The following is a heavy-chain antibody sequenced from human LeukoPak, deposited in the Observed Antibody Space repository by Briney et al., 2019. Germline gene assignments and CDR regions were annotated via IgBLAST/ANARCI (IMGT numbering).Heavy chain of an antibody. CDR1: GYSISSGYY. CDR2: IYHSGST. V-gene: IGHV4-38-2*02. J-gene: IGHJ3*02. CDR3: ARGNQLLYPLGASDI. D-gene: IGHD2-2*02. Sequence: KPSETLSLTCTVSGYSISSGYYWGWIRQPPGKGLEWIGSIYHSGSTYYNPSLKSRVTISVDTSKNQFSLKLSSVTAADTAVYYCARGNQLLYPLGASDIWGQGTMVTVSS.